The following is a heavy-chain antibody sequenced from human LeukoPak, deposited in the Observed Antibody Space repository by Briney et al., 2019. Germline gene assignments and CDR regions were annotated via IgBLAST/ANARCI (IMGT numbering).Heavy chain of an antibody. V-gene: IGHV1-2*02. J-gene: IGHJ4*02. CDR2: INPNSGGT. CDR3: ARDSFQIRFLDPPATHFDY. CDR1: GYTFTGYY. D-gene: IGHD3-3*01. Sequence: VASVKVSCKASGYTFTGYYMHWVRQAPGQGLEWMGWINPNSGGTNYAQKFQGRVTMTRDTSISTAYMELSRLRSDDTAVYYCARDSFQIRFLDPPATHFDYWGQGTLVTVSS.